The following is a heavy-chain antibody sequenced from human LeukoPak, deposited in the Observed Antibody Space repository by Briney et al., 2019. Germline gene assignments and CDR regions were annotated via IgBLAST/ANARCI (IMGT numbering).Heavy chain of an antibody. V-gene: IGHV1-2*02. CDR2: INPNSGDT. J-gene: IGHJ4*02. D-gene: IGHD6-13*01. CDR1: GYIFTGYY. CDR3: ARDLAADPGDY. Sequence: ASVKVSCKASGYIFTGYYMHWVRQAPGQGLEWMGWINPNSGDTNYAQKFQGRVTMTRDTSISTAYMELSRLRSDDTAVYYCARDLAADPGDYWGQGTLVTVSS.